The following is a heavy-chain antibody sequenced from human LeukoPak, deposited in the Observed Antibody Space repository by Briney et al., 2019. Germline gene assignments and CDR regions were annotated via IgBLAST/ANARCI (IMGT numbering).Heavy chain of an antibody. V-gene: IGHV3-43D*03. CDR1: GFTFDDHA. CDR3: TKVKWAVDCTPTSCPYFDY. D-gene: IGHD2-2*01. CDR2: ISWDGSHT. J-gene: IGHJ4*02. Sequence: GGSLRLSCAASGFTFDDHAMHWVRQAPGKGLEWVSLISWDGSHTYYTDSVKGRFTISRDNSENSLYLQMNSLRPEDTALYYCTKVKWAVDCTPTSCPYFDYWGQGTLVTVSS.